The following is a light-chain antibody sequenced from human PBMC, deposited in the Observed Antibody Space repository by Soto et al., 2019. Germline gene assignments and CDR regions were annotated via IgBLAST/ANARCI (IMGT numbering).Light chain of an antibody. CDR1: QSVNNNF. J-gene: IGKJ4*01. CDR2: DAS. CDR3: HQYVTSPLT. V-gene: IGKV3-20*01. Sequence: EIVLTQSPGTLSLSPGERATLSCRASQSVNNNFLAWYQQKPGQAPRLLIYDASSRATGIPDRFSGSGSGTDFTRTISRLEPEDFSVYSCHQYVTSPLTFGGGTKVEIK.